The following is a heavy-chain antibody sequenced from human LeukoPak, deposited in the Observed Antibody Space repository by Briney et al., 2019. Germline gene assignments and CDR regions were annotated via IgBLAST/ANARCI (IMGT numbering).Heavy chain of an antibody. CDR2: INPNSGGT. V-gene: IGHV1-2*02. D-gene: IGHD3-10*01. CDR3: AVYYYGSGGYLDDAFDI. J-gene: IGHJ3*02. CDR1: GYTFTGYY. Sequence: GASVKVSCKTSGYTFTGYYLHWVRQAPEQGLEWMGWINPNSGGTNYAQKFQGRVTMTRDTSISTAYMELSRLRSDDTAMYYCAVYYYGSGGYLDDAFDIWGQGTMVTVSS.